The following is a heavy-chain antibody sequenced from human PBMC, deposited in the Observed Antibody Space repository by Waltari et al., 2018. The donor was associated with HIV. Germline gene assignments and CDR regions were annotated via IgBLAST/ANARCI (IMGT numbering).Heavy chain of an antibody. CDR1: GFTFSSFG. Sequence: VQLVESGGGVVQPGGSLRLSCAASGFTFSSFGIHWVRQAPGGGREGVGGRWYEGGDKFYAESVKGRFSISRDKSRNTVFLQMNRLRVEDTALYYCARDKAPYSTSSAVDYWGQGTLVTVSS. J-gene: IGHJ4*02. V-gene: IGHV3-33*01. CDR2: RWYEGGDK. CDR3: ARDKAPYSTSSAVDY. D-gene: IGHD6-6*01.